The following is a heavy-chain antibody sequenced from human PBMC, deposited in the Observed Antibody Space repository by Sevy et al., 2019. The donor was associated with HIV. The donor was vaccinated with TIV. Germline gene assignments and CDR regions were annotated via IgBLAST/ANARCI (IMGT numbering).Heavy chain of an antibody. J-gene: IGHJ5*02. Sequence: GGSLRLSCKASGFTFGDYAMSWFRQAPGKGLEWVGFIRNKAYDGTTEYAATVKVRFTISRDDSKSSAYLQMNSLKTENPAVYYCTRDLTERIAVNGNWYIPWGQGSMVTDSS. CDR3: TRDLTERIAVNGNWYIP. CDR2: IRNKAYDGTT. D-gene: IGHD6-19*01. CDR1: GFTFGDYA. V-gene: IGHV3-49*03.